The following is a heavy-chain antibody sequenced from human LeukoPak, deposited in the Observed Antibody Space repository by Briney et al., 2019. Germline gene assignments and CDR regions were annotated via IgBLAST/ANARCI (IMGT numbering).Heavy chain of an antibody. V-gene: IGHV4-4*02. CDR3: ASRGYSYGYGVGY. J-gene: IGHJ4*02. Sequence: PSETLSLTCAVSGGSISSSNWWSWVRQPPGKGLEWIGEIYHSGSTNYNPSLKSRVTISVDKSKNQFSLKLSSVTAADTAVYYCASRGYSYGYGVGYWGQGTLVTVSS. CDR1: GGSISSSNW. CDR2: IYHSGST. D-gene: IGHD5-18*01.